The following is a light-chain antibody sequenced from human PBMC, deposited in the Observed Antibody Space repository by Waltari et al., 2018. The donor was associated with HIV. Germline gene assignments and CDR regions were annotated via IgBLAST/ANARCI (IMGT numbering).Light chain of an antibody. V-gene: IGKV3D-20*01. CDR2: DAS. CDR3: HQFGSSVSYT. CDR1: QNIKNNY. Sequence: SPGERVTLSCEASQNIKNNYLAWYQQKGGLAPRLLIYDASRRASGIPDRFSGSGSGTDFTLTISRLEPDDFATYYCHQFGSSVSYTFGQGTKLEIK. J-gene: IGKJ2*01.